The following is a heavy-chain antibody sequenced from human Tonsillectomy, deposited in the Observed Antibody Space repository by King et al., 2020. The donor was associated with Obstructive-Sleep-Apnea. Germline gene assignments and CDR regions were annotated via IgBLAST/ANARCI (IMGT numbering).Heavy chain of an antibody. CDR1: GGSITSGDYY. Sequence: VQLQESGPGLVKPSQTLSLTCSVSGGSITSGDYYWSWIRQPPGKGLEWIGSIFDSGSTDYNSSLKSRLTISLDTSKNQFSLMLSSVTAAETAVYYCAREFYKSGTYYGYWFDPWGQGTLVTVSS. CDR3: AREFYKSGTYYGYWFDP. J-gene: IGHJ5*02. V-gene: IGHV4-30-4*01. CDR2: IFDSGST. D-gene: IGHD3-10*01.